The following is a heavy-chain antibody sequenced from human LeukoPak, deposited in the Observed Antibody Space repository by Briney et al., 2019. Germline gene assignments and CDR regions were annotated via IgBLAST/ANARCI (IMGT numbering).Heavy chain of an antibody. CDR3: ARGPRGYRYKDY. CDR2: MNPNSGNT. CDR1: GYTFTSYD. D-gene: IGHD5-18*01. J-gene: IGHJ4*02. Sequence: GASVKVSYKASGYTFTSYDITWVRRASGQGLEWMGWMNPNSGNTGYAQKFQGGVTMTRNTSISTAYMELSSLRSEDTAAYYCARGPRGYRYKDYWGQGTLVTVSS. V-gene: IGHV1-8*01.